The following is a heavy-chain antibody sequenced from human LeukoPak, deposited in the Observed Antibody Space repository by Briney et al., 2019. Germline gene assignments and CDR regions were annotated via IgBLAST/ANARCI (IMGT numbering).Heavy chain of an antibody. D-gene: IGHD3-10*01. CDR3: ARRPYYGSGKAFDP. CDR1: GGSFSGYY. J-gene: IGHJ5*02. CDR2: INHSGST. Sequence: SETLSLTCAVYGGSFSGYYWSWIRQPPGKGLEWIGEINHSGSTNYNPSLKRRVTISVDTSKNQLSLKLSSVTAADTAVYYCARRPYYGSGKAFDPWGQGTLVTVSS. V-gene: IGHV4-34*01.